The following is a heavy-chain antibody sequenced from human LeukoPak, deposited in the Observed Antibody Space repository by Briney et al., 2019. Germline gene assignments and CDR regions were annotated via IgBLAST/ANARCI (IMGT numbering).Heavy chain of an antibody. CDR2: IYSRGTT. V-gene: IGHV4-38-2*02. Sequence: SETLSLTCTVSGYSISSGYYWGWIRQPAGKGLEWIGRIYSRGTTYNPSLKSRVTMSADTSRNHVSLHLNSVTAADTAVYSCARDSGTTGEVKFDPWGQGTLVTVSS. CDR3: ARDSGTTGEVKFDP. D-gene: IGHD3-10*01. CDR1: GYSISSGYY. J-gene: IGHJ5*02.